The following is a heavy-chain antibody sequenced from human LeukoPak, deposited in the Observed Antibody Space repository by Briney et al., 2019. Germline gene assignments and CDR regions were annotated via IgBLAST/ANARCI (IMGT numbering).Heavy chain of an antibody. V-gene: IGHV1-18*01. D-gene: IGHD3-10*01. Sequence: GASVKVSCKASGYTFTSYGISWVRQAPGQGLEWMGWISAYNGKTNYAQKLQGRVTMTTDTSTSTAYMELRSLRSDDTAVYYCARDLDGSGSYYTGYWGQGTLVTVSS. CDR1: GYTFTSYG. CDR2: ISAYNGKT. J-gene: IGHJ4*02. CDR3: ARDLDGSGSYYTGY.